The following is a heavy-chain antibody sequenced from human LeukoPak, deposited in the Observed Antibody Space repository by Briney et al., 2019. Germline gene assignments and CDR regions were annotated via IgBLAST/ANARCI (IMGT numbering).Heavy chain of an antibody. Sequence: PSETLSLTCTVSGGSINSYYWSWIRQLPGKGLECIGYIHYTGSTNYNPSLKSRVTISVDTSKNQFSLKLSSVTAADTAIYYCARGGYYGSGNDFRFDPWGQGTLVTVSS. D-gene: IGHD3-10*01. CDR1: GGSINSYY. J-gene: IGHJ5*02. V-gene: IGHV4-59*01. CDR2: IHYTGST. CDR3: ARGGYYGSGNDFRFDP.